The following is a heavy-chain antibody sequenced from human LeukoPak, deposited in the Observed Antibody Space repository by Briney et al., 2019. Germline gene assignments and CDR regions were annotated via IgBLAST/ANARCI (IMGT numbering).Heavy chain of an antibody. V-gene: IGHV4-39*07. CDR2: IYDSGST. J-gene: IGHJ4*02. CDR3: VTRGTASRLLDS. CDR1: GGSSRSSYYY. D-gene: IGHD1/OR15-1a*01. Sequence: SETLSLTCTVSGGSSRSSYYYWGWIRQPPGKGLEWIGSIYDSGSTYYNPSLKSRVTISVDKSNNQVSLKLSSVTAADTAVYYCVTRGTASRLLDSWGQGTLVTVSS.